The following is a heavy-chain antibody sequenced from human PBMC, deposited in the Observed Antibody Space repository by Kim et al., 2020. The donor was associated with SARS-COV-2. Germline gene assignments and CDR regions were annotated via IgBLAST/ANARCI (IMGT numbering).Heavy chain of an antibody. J-gene: IGHJ4*02. V-gene: IGHV3-23*05. CDR2: LDHDGTGA. Sequence: GGSLRLSCAASGFSFGTYPMAWVRQAPGKGLEWVSTLDHDGTGAQYANSVKGRFTISRDNSKNSLYLQMNSLRGEDTAVYYCVKYYYSTGGSVFDFWGQGTLVTVSS. D-gene: IGHD2-8*02. CDR3: VKYYYSTGGSVFDF. CDR1: GFSFGTYP.